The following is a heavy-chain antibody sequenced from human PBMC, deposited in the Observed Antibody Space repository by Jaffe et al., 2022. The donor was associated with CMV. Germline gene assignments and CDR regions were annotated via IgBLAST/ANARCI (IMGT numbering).Heavy chain of an antibody. CDR1: GFTFSSYG. V-gene: IGHV3-33*08. J-gene: IGHJ4*02. D-gene: IGHD6-13*01. CDR3: ARSRHSSSWSDY. CDR2: IWYDGSNK. Sequence: QVQLVESGGGVVQPGRSLRLSCAASGFTFSSYGMHWVRQAPGKGLEWVAVIWYDGSNKYYADSVKGRFTISRDNSKNTLYLQMNSLRAEDTAVYYCARSRHSSSWSDYWGQGTLVTVSS.